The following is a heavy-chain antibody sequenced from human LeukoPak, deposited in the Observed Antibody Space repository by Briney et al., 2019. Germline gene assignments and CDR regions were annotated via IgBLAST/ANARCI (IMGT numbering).Heavy chain of an antibody. V-gene: IGHV3-43*01. CDR3: AKDGGSAATRPIYF. D-gene: IGHD1-26*01. CDR2: ISWYCVST. Sequence: GGSLRLSCAASGFTFYDYTMHWVRQAPGKGVEGVFLISWYCVSTYYADSVKCRFTISRDNSKNSLYLQLNSLRTEDTAFYYCAKDGGSAATRPIYFWGQGTLVTVSS. CDR1: GFTFYDYT. J-gene: IGHJ4*02.